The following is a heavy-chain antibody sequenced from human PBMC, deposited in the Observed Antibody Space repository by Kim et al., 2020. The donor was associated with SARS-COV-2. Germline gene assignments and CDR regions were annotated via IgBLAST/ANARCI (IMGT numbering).Heavy chain of an antibody. V-gene: IGHV3-15*01. CDR1: GFTFSNAW. Sequence: GGSLRLSCAASGFTFSNAWMSWVRQAPGKGLEWVGRIKSKTDGGTTDYAAPVKGRFTISRDDSKNTLYLQMNSLKTEDTAVYYCTTKDIVATRTPNRDCWGQGTLVTVSS. CDR3: TTKDIVATRTPNRDC. D-gene: IGHD5-12*01. CDR2: IKSKTDGGTT. J-gene: IGHJ4*02.